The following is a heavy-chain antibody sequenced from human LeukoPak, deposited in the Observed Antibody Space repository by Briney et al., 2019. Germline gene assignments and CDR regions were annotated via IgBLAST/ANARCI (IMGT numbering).Heavy chain of an antibody. Sequence: LRLSCAASGFTVSDNYMTWVRQAPGKGLEWIGYIYYSGSTYYNPSLKSRVTISVDTSKNQFSLKLSSVTAADTAVYYCAAGRITMVRGVMVHDAFDIWGQGTMVTVSS. J-gene: IGHJ3*02. CDR3: AAGRITMVRGVMVHDAFDI. CDR1: GFTVSDNY. CDR2: IYYSGST. D-gene: IGHD3-10*01. V-gene: IGHV4-30-4*08.